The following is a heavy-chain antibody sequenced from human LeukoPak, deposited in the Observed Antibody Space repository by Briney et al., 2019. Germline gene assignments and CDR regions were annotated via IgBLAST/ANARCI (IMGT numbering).Heavy chain of an antibody. Sequence: PGGSLRLSCTASRFTISDYYMTWIRQAPGKGLEWVSSISTSSRYIYYTDSVKGRFTISRDNAKSSLYLQMNSLRAEGTAVYYCARDYSPPHYYDSNGYFDDWGQGTLVTVSS. CDR3: ARDYSPPHYYDSNGYFDD. V-gene: IGHV3-11*06. D-gene: IGHD3-22*01. CDR1: RFTISDYY. J-gene: IGHJ4*02. CDR2: ISTSSRYI.